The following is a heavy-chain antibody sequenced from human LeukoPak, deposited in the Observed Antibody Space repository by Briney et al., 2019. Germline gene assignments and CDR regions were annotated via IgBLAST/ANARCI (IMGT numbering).Heavy chain of an antibody. Sequence: ASVKVSCKASGGTFSSYAISWVRQAPGQGLEWMGRIIPIFGTANYAQKFQGRVTITTDESTSTAYMELSSLRSEDTAVYYCARDNGGYSYGTFDYWGQGTLVTVSS. V-gene: IGHV1-69*05. J-gene: IGHJ4*02. D-gene: IGHD5-18*01. CDR2: IIPIFGTA. CDR1: GGTFSSYA. CDR3: ARDNGGYSYGTFDY.